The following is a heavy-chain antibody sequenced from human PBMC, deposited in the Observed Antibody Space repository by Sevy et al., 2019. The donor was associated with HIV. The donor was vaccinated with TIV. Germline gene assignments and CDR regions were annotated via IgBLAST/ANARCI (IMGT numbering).Heavy chain of an antibody. Sequence: GGSLRLSCAASGFTFSNAWMSWVRQAPGKGLEWVGRIQSKTDGGTTDYAAPVKGRFTISIDDSKNTLYLQMNSLKTEDTAVYYCSTDPIIVLLVTDGMDVWGQGTTVTVSS. J-gene: IGHJ6*02. CDR3: STDPIIVLLVTDGMDV. V-gene: IGHV3-15*01. CDR2: IQSKTDGGTT. CDR1: GFTFSNAW. D-gene: IGHD2-8*02.